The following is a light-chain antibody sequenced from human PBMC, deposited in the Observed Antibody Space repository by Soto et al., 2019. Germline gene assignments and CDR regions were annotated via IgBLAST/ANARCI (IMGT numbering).Light chain of an antibody. Sequence: QSALTQPAAVSGSPGQSITVSGTGTSSDVGGYNYVSWYQHHPGKAPKLIIYEVSNRHSGVSNRFSDSKSGNTPSLTSSGLQAEDEADYSCSSYTNSSTLVFGKGHTLTVL. V-gene: IGLV2-14*01. J-gene: IGLJ2*01. CDR3: SSYTNSSTLV. CDR2: EVS. CDR1: SSDVGGYNY.